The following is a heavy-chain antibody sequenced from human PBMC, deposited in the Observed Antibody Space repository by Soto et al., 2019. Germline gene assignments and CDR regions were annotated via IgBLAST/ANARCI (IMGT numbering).Heavy chain of an antibody. Sequence: PGGSLRLSCAASGFTFSSYWMSWVRQAPGKGLEWVANIKQDGSEKYYVDSVKGRFTISRDNAKNSLYLQMNSLRAEDTAVYYCARGPNYDILTGYPYYYGMDVWGQGTTVTVSS. CDR2: IKQDGSEK. V-gene: IGHV3-7*01. D-gene: IGHD3-9*01. CDR3: ARGPNYDILTGYPYYYGMDV. J-gene: IGHJ6*02. CDR1: GFTFSSYW.